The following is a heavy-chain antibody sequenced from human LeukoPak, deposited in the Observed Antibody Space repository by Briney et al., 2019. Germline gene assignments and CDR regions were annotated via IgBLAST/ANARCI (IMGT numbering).Heavy chain of an antibody. J-gene: IGHJ6*03. CDR1: GYTFTSYD. CDR3: ARGTELRFLEWLLRPAEDYMDV. CDR2: INPDSVIT. D-gene: IGHD3-3*01. V-gene: IGHV1-8*01. Sequence: ASVKDSCKAPGYTFTSYDINWGRQGTGQGGEWMGWINPDSVITDYAQNFQGRVTMTRNTSIRTAYMELSSMRSEDTAVYYCARGTELRFLEWLLRPAEDYMDVWGKGTTVTVSS.